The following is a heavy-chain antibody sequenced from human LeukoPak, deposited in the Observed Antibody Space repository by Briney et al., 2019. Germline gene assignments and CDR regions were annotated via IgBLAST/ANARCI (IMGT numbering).Heavy chain of an antibody. CDR1: GFTFSSCA. Sequence: GRSLSLSCAASGFTFSSCAMHWVRQAPGQGLEWVAVVWYDGSNRYYADSVKGRFTISRDNSKSTLYLQMNSLRAEDTAVYYCARVTEMATFTRYYFGHWGQGTLVTVSS. D-gene: IGHD5-24*01. CDR2: VWYDGSNR. CDR3: ARVTEMATFTRYYFGH. J-gene: IGHJ4*02. V-gene: IGHV3-33*01.